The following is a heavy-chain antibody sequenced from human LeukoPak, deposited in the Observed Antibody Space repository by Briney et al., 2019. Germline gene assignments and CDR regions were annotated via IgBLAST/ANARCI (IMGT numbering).Heavy chain of an antibody. J-gene: IGHJ4*02. CDR1: GDSISSSNYY. CDR2: IYYRGTT. CDR3: ARGRVEWLVRWYFDY. Sequence: PSETLSLTCAVSGDSISSSNYYWGWIRQPPGKGLEWIGTIYYRGTTYYNPSLQSRVTISVDTSKNHFSLKLTSVTAADTAVYYCARGRVEWLVRWYFDYWGQGTLVTVSS. D-gene: IGHD6-19*01. V-gene: IGHV4-39*07.